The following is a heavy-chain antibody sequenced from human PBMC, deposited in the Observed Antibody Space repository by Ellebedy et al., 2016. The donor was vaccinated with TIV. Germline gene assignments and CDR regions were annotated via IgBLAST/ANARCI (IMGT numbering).Heavy chain of an antibody. D-gene: IGHD1/OR15-1a*01. V-gene: IGHV3-23*01. Sequence: GESLKISCAASGFTFSSYAMSWVRQAPGKGLEWVSDISGSGGSTYYADSVKGRFTISRDNSKNTLNLQMNSLRAEDTAVYYCAIPSGRYGTNYWGQGTLVTVSS. J-gene: IGHJ4*02. CDR1: GFTFSSYA. CDR3: AIPSGRYGTNY. CDR2: ISGSGGST.